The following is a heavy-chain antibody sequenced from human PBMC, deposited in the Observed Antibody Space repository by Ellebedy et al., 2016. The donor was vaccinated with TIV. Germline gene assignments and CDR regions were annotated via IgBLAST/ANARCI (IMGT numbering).Heavy chain of an antibody. CDR3: ARGPYYYDSSGYYPDY. Sequence: GESLKISCAASGFTFSSYAMHWVRQAPGKGLEWVAVISYDGSNKYYADSVKGRFTISRDNSKNTLYLQMNSLRAEDTAVYYCARGPYYYDSSGYYPDYWGQGTLVTVSS. CDR1: GFTFSSYA. V-gene: IGHV3-30-3*01. J-gene: IGHJ4*02. D-gene: IGHD3-22*01. CDR2: ISYDGSNK.